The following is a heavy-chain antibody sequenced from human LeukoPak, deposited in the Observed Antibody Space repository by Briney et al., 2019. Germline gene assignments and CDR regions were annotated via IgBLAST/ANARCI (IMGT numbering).Heavy chain of an antibody. V-gene: IGHV4-34*01. CDR3: ARARDDNSGYRRAFDY. CDR2: INHSGST. CDR1: GGSFSGYY. Sequence: SETLSLTCAVYGGSFSGYYWSWIRQPPGKGLEWIGEINHSGSTNYNPSLKSRVTISVDTSKNQFSLKLSSVTAADTAVYFCARARDDNSGYRRAFDYWGQGTLVTVSS. D-gene: IGHD3-22*01. J-gene: IGHJ4*02.